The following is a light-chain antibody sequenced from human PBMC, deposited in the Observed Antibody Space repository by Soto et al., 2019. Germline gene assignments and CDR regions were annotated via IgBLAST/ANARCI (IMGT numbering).Light chain of an antibody. V-gene: IGKV1-5*03. J-gene: IGKJ1*01. CDR1: QSISTW. Sequence: DIQMTQSPSTLSASVGDRVTITCRASQSISTWLAWYQQKPGKAPKLLIYKASSLESGVPSRFSGSGSGTEFTLTISSLQPDDFATYYCQQYYSYTWTFGQGTKV. CDR2: KAS. CDR3: QQYYSYTWT.